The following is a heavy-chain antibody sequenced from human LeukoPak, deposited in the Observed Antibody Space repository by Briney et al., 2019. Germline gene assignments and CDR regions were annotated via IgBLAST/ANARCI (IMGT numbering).Heavy chain of an antibody. J-gene: IGHJ6*03. CDR1: GFTFSDYG. D-gene: IGHD2-15*01. CDR2: ISSRGNHI. V-gene: IGHV3-21*01. Sequence: PGGSLRLPCTASGFTFSDYGMNWPPLAPEEGRVWLSRISSRGNHIHYTHSVKRRFTIARDNAKGSLYLQMNSLRAEDTAIYYCTRGLGYCSSSRCSPGYYMDVWGKGTTVTVFS. CDR3: TRGLGYCSSSRCSPGYYMDV.